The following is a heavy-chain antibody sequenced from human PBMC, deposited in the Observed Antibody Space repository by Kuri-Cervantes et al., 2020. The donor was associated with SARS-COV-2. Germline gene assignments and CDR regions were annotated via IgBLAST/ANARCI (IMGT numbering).Heavy chain of an antibody. J-gene: IGHJ4*02. Sequence: GESLKISCAASGFTFSSYSMNWVRQAPGKGLEWVSYISSSGSTIYYADSVKGRFTISRDNAKNSLYLQMNSLRAEDTAVYYCARVSGITQGLVRGWGFDYWGQGTLVTVSS. D-gene: IGHD6-19*01. CDR3: ARVSGITQGLVRGWGFDY. CDR1: GFTFSSYS. V-gene: IGHV3-48*04. CDR2: ISSSGSTI.